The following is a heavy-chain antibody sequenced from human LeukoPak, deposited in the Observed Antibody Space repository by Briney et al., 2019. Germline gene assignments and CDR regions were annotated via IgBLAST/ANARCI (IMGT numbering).Heavy chain of an antibody. CDR1: GFTFNNYA. Sequence: PGGSLRLSCAASGFTFNNYAMTWVRQAPGKGLEWVSAISGSGTSTYYADAVKGRFTTSRHNTRNTLYRQMNRLRFEDPALSYCAKDQAMLLVVAPFEYWGERTLGTVSS. CDR3: AKDQAMLLVVAPFEY. J-gene: IGHJ4*02. D-gene: IGHD3-22*01. V-gene: IGHV3-23*01. CDR2: ISGSGTST.